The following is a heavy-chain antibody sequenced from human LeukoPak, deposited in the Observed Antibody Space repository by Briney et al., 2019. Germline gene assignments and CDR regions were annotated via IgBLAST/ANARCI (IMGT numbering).Heavy chain of an antibody. CDR1: GFTVSSNY. CDR2: IYSGGST. Sequence: GGSLRLSCAASGFTVSSNYMSWVRQAPGKGLEWVSVIYSGGSTYYADPVKGRFTISRDNSKNTLYLQMNSLRAEDTAVYYCARDLRRAGFIDYWGQGTLVTVSS. D-gene: IGHD3-10*01. CDR3: ARDLRRAGFIDY. V-gene: IGHV3-53*01. J-gene: IGHJ4*02.